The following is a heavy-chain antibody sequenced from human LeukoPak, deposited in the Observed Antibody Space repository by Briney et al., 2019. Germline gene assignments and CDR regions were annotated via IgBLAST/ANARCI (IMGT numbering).Heavy chain of an antibody. D-gene: IGHD3-22*01. J-gene: IGHJ4*02. V-gene: IGHV3-64*01. CDR1: GFTFSSYA. CDR2: ISSTGGST. CDR3: ARGEYYYDSSGYYY. Sequence: GGSLRLSCAASGFTFSSYAMHWVRQAPGKGLEYVSAISSTGGSTYYANSVKGRFTISRDNSKNTLYLQMGSLRAEDMAVYYCARGEYYYDSSGYYYWGQGTLVTVSS.